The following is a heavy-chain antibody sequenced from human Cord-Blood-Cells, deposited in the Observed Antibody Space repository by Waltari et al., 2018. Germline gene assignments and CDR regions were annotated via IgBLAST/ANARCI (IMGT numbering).Heavy chain of an antibody. CDR2: INHSGST. J-gene: IGHJ5*02. Sequence: QVQLQQWGAGLLKPSETLSLTCAVYGGSFSGYYWSWIRQPPGKGLEWIGEINHSGSTNYNPSLKSRVTISVDTSKNQFPLKLSSVTAADTAVYYCARGWWSQGFDPWGQGTLVTVSS. CDR1: GGSFSGYY. D-gene: IGHD2-15*01. CDR3: ARGWWSQGFDP. V-gene: IGHV4-34*01.